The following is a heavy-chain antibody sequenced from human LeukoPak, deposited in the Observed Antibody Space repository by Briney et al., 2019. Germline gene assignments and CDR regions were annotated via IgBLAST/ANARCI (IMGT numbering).Heavy chain of an antibody. D-gene: IGHD6-19*01. J-gene: IGHJ4*02. Sequence: GASVKVSCKASGYTVTSYAMHWVRQAPGQRLEWMGWINAGNGNTKYSQKFQGRVTITRDTSASTAYMELSSLRSEDTAVYYCARGPYSSGWSPTYFDYWGQGTLVTVSS. V-gene: IGHV1-3*01. CDR1: GYTVTSYA. CDR2: INAGNGNT. CDR3: ARGPYSSGWSPTYFDY.